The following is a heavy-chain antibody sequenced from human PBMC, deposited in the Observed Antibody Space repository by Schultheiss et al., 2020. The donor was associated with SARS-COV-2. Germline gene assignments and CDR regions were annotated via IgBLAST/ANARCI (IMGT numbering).Heavy chain of an antibody. J-gene: IGHJ5*02. D-gene: IGHD4-11*01. CDR3: ARHYSNYYNWFDP. CDR1: GFTFSSYW. Sequence: GGSLRLSCAASGFTFSSYWMHWVRQAPGKGLVWVSRINSDGSSTSYADSVKGRFTISRDNAKNTLYLQMNSLRAEDTAVYYCARHYSNYYNWFDPWGQGTLVTVSS. CDR2: INSDGSST. V-gene: IGHV3-74*01.